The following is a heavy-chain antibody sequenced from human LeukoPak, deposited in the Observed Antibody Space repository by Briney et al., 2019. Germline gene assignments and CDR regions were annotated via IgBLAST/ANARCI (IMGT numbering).Heavy chain of an antibody. Sequence: ASVKVSCKASGYTFTSYGISWVRQAPGQGLEWMGIINPSGGSTSYAQKFQGRVTMTRDTSTSTVYMELSSLRSEDTAVYYCARDGSMGGGRYYDSSGYYRDAFDIWGQGTMVTVSS. D-gene: IGHD3-22*01. J-gene: IGHJ3*02. CDR3: ARDGSMGGGRYYDSSGYYRDAFDI. CDR1: GYTFTSYG. CDR2: INPSGGST. V-gene: IGHV1-46*01.